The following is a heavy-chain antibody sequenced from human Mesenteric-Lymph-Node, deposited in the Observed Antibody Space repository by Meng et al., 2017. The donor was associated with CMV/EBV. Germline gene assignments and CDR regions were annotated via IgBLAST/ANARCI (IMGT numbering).Heavy chain of an antibody. Sequence: GESLKISCAASGFTFSSYSMNWVRQAPGKGLEWVSYISSSSSTIYYADSVKGRFTISRDNAKNSLSLHMNSLTAEDTAVYYCARDWGEIPPSDYYYHGFDVWGQGTTVTVSS. CDR2: ISSSSSTI. J-gene: IGHJ6*02. CDR1: GFTFSSYS. CDR3: ARDWGEIPPSDYYYHGFDV. D-gene: IGHD3-16*01. V-gene: IGHV3-48*04.